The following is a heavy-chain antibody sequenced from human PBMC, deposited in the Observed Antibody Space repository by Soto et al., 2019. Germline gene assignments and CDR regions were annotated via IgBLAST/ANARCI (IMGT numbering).Heavy chain of an antibody. Sequence: PGESLKISCKGSGYTLTGHYIHWVRQAPEQGPEWMGEIGPESGATRYAQKFQGRVTMTRDMSITTVYMELNNLSPDDTAVYYCGRGRSGQIVVFYWGQGTPVTVSS. CDR2: IGPESGAT. CDR3: GRGRSGQIVVFY. V-gene: IGHV1-2*02. J-gene: IGHJ4*02. CDR1: GYTLTGHY. D-gene: IGHD1-26*01.